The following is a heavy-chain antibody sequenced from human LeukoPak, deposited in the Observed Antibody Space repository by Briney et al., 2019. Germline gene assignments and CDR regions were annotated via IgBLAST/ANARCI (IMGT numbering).Heavy chain of an antibody. CDR3: AKKAEMYDSSGYLGY. CDR1: GFTFSSYA. V-gene: IGHV3-23*01. Sequence: GGSLRLSCAASGFTFSSYAMSWVRQAPGKGLEWVSAISGSGGLTYYADSVEGRFTISRDNSKNTPYLQMNSLRAEDTAVYYCAKKAEMYDSSGYLGYWGQGTLVTVSS. CDR2: ISGSGGLT. D-gene: IGHD3-22*01. J-gene: IGHJ4*02.